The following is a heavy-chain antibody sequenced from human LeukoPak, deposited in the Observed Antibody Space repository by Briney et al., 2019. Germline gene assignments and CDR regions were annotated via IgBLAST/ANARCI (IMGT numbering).Heavy chain of an antibody. CDR3: ARDGYNAANDY. CDR1: GFTFSSYA. Sequence: GGSLRLSCAASGFTFSSYAMHWVRQAPGKGLEYVSAISSNGGSTYYANSVKGRLTISRDNSKNTLYLQMGSLRAEDMAVYYCARDGYNAANDYWGQGTLVTVSS. J-gene: IGHJ4*02. CDR2: ISSNGGST. V-gene: IGHV3-64*01. D-gene: IGHD5-24*01.